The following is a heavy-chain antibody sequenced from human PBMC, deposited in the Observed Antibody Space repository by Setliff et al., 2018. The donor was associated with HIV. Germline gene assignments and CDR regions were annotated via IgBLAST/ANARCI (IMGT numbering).Heavy chain of an antibody. CDR3: ARDRPYSSSWYGRGSGYSTQSFDY. V-gene: IGHV1-18*01. J-gene: IGHJ4*02. CDR1: GYTFTSYG. CDR2: ISAHNGNT. Sequence: ASVKVSCKASGYTFTSYGISWVRQAPGQGLEWMGWISAHNGNTKYAQKLQGRVTMTTDTSTSTAYMELRSLRSDDTAVYYCARDRPYSSSWYGRGSGYSTQSFDYWGQGALVTVSS. D-gene: IGHD6-13*01.